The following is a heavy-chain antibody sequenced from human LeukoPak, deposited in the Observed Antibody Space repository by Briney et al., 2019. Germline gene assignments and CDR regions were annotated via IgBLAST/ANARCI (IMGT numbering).Heavy chain of an antibody. CDR2: IYYSGST. CDR3: ASLPRIAARPRQIDY. CDR1: GGSSSSSSYY. D-gene: IGHD6-6*01. J-gene: IGHJ4*02. Sequence: SETLCLTCTVSGGSSSSSSYYWGWIRQPPGKGLEWIGSIYYSGSTYYNPSLKSRVTISVDTSKNQFSLKLSTVTAADTAVYYCASLPRIAARPRQIDYWGQGTLVTVSS. V-gene: IGHV4-39*01.